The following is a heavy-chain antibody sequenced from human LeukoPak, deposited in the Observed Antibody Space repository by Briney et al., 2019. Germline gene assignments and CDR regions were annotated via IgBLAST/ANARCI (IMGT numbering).Heavy chain of an antibody. CDR1: GFTFSNYN. CDR3: ARDFAREFTIDY. V-gene: IGHV3-48*01. J-gene: IGHJ4*02. D-gene: IGHD3-10*01. Sequence: GGSLRLSCAASGFTFSNYNMNWARQPPGKGLQWVSYISSSSNIIYYADSVKGRFTISRDNAKNSLFLQMNSLRAEDTAVYYCARDFAREFTIDYWGQGTLVTVSS. CDR2: ISSSSNII.